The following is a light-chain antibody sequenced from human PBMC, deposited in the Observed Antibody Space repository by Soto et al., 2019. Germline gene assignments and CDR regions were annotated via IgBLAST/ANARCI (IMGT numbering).Light chain of an antibody. CDR3: KQLWTYPLT. J-gene: IGKJ4*01. V-gene: IGKV1-9*01. Sequence: DTQLTQSPSFLSASVGDRVTITCRASQDVSRSVGWYQQKPGKAPKLLISAASTLHSGVPSRFSGSGSGTDFTLTISSLQPEDFATYYCKQLWTYPLTFGGGTKVEI. CDR2: AAS. CDR1: QDVSRS.